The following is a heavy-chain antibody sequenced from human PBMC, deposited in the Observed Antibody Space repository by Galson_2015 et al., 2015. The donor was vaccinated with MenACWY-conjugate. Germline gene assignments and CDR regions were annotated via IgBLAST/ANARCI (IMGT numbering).Heavy chain of an antibody. CDR1: GFTVSSNY. CDR2: IYSGGST. CDR3: ARDRGQRYNWKGYYYYYGMDV. J-gene: IGHJ6*02. V-gene: IGHV3-66*01. Sequence: SLRLSCAASGFTVSSNYMSWARQAPGKGLEWVSVIYSGGSTYYADSVKGRFTISRDNSKNTLYLQMNSLRAEDTAVYYCARDRGQRYNWKGYYYYYGMDVWGQGTTVTVSS. D-gene: IGHD1-1*01.